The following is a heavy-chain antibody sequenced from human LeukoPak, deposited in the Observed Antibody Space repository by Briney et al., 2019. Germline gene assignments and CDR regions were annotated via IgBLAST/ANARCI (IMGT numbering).Heavy chain of an antibody. V-gene: IGHV3-23*01. CDR3: ARGFCSSTNCYQGPFDF. CDR1: GFTFSNYA. CDR2: TSASGGST. Sequence: GGSLRLSCAASGFTFSNYAMSWVRQAPGKGLEWVSATSASGGSTYYADSVQGRFIISRDNSKNTLYLQMNSLRTEDTAVYYCARGFCSSTNCYQGPFDFWGQGTLVTVSS. J-gene: IGHJ4*02. D-gene: IGHD2-2*01.